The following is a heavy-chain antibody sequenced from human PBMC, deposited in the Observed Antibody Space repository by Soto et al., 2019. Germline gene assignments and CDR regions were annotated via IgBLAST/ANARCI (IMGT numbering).Heavy chain of an antibody. Sequence: QVQLVQSGAEVKKPGASVKVSCKASGYTFTSYDINWVRQATGQGLEWMGWMNPNSGNTGYAQKFQGRVTMTRNTSISTAYMELSSLRSEDTAVYYCARATRPLSSSSVGFDYWGQGTLVTVSS. V-gene: IGHV1-8*01. CDR1: GYTFTSYD. D-gene: IGHD6-6*01. CDR2: MNPNSGNT. CDR3: ARATRPLSSSSVGFDY. J-gene: IGHJ4*02.